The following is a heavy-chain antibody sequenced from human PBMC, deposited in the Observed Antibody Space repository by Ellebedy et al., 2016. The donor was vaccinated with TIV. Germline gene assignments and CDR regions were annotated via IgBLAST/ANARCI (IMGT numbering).Heavy chain of an antibody. D-gene: IGHD5-18*01. J-gene: IGHJ5*02. V-gene: IGHV3-23*01. CDR3: AKDFAMGNP. CDR2: ISGSGGST. CDR1: GFTFSSYA. Sequence: GESLKISXAASGFTFSSYAMSWVRQAPGKGLEWVSAISGSGGSTYYADSVKGRFTISRDNSKNTLYLQMNSLRAEDTAVYYCAKDFAMGNPWGQGTLVTVSS.